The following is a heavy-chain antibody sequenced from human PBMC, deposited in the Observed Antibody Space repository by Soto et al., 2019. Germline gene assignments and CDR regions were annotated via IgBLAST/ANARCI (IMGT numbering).Heavy chain of an antibody. CDR1: GYTFTSYS. D-gene: IGHD2-15*01. CDR3: AREGKYCSGGSCYYYGMDV. CDR2: INPSGGST. Sequence: ASVKVSCKASGYTFTSYSMHWVRQAPGQGLEWMGIINPSGGSTSYAQKFQGRVTMTRDTSTSTVYMELSSLRSEDTAVYYCAREGKYCSGGSCYYYGMDVWGQGTTVTVSS. J-gene: IGHJ6*02. V-gene: IGHV1-46*03.